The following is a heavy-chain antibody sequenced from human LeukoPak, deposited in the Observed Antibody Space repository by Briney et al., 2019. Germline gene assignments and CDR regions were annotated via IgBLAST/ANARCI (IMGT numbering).Heavy chain of an antibody. Sequence: GSSVKVSCKASGGTFSSYAISWVRQAPGQGLEWMGGIIPIFGTANYAQKFQGRVTITADESTSTAYMELSSLRSEDTAVYYCARAGGMYSSGWYYHAFDIRGQGTMVTASS. D-gene: IGHD6-19*01. CDR2: IIPIFGTA. J-gene: IGHJ3*02. V-gene: IGHV1-69*01. CDR1: GGTFSSYA. CDR3: ARAGGMYSSGWYYHAFDI.